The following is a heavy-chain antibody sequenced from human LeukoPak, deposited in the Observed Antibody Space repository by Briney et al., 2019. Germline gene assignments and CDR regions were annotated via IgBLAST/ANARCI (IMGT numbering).Heavy chain of an antibody. CDR1: ESIVSSNY. V-gene: IGHV3-53*01. CDR3: GRDDAPVYNYGIQY. J-gene: IGHJ4*02. D-gene: IGHD5/OR15-5a*01. CDR2: IYGGGKT. Sequence: GGSLRLSCAGSESIVSSNYMAWVRQAPGKGLEWVSVIYGGGKTYYADSVKGRFTISRDNSKNTLYLDMNNVRVEDTAVYFCGRDDAPVYNYGIQYWGQGTLVTVSS.